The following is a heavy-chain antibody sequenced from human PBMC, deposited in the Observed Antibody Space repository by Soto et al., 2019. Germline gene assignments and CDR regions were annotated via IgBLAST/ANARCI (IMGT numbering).Heavy chain of an antibody. J-gene: IGHJ5*02. D-gene: IGHD1-1*01. Sequence: PSETLSLTCTVSGGSISSGDYYWSWIRQPPGKGLEWIGYIYYSGSTYYNPSLKSRVTISVDTSKNQFSLKLSSVTAADTAVYYFARERPDGRTLVPWGQGTLVTGSS. CDR1: GGSISSGDYY. V-gene: IGHV4-30-4*01. CDR3: ARERPDGRTLVP. CDR2: IYYSGST.